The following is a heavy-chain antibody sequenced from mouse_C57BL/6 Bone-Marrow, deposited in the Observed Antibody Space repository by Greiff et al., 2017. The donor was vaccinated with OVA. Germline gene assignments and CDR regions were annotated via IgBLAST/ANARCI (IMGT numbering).Heavy chain of an antibody. Sequence: QVHVKQPGAELVKPGASVKMSCKASGYTFTSYWITWVKQRPGQGLEWIGDIYPGSGSTNYNEKFKSKATLTVDTSSSTAYMQLSSLTSEDSAVYYCARFYGSYWGQGTTLTVSS. V-gene: IGHV1-55*01. CDR3: ARFYGSY. J-gene: IGHJ2*01. CDR2: IYPGSGST. CDR1: GYTFTSYW. D-gene: IGHD2-1*01.